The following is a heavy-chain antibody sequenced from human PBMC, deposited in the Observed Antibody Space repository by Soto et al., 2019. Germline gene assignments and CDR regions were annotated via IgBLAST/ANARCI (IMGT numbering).Heavy chain of an antibody. CDR1: GYTFTSYG. D-gene: IGHD3-16*01. J-gene: IGHJ6*03. CDR3: ARAPRVWGIAYYYYYMDV. Sequence: ASVKVSCKASGYTFTSYGISWVRQAPGQGLEWMGWISAYNGNTNYAQKLQGRVTMTTDTSTSTAYMELRSLRSDDTAVYYCARAPRVWGIAYYYYYMDVWGKGTTVTVSS. CDR2: ISAYNGNT. V-gene: IGHV1-18*01.